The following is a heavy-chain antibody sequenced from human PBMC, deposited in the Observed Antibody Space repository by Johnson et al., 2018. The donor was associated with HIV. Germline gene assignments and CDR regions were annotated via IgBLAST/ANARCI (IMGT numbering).Heavy chain of an antibody. V-gene: IGHV3-7*01. CDR2: IKQDGSKK. Sequence: VQLVESGGGLVKPGGSLRLSCAASGFTFSDYFMSWIRQAPGKGLQWVANIKQDGSKKYYVDSVRGRFTISRDNANNSLILQMNSLRAEDTAVYYCARPYSDYVYGAFDIWGQGTMVTVSS. CDR1: GFTFSDYF. CDR3: ARPYSDYVYGAFDI. J-gene: IGHJ3*02. D-gene: IGHD4-11*01.